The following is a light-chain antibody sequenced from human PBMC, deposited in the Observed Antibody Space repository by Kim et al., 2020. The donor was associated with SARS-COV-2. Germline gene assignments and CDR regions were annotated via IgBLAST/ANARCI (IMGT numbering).Light chain of an antibody. CDR3: QAWDSGVV. V-gene: IGLV3-1*01. CDR2: QDT. CDR1: KLGDKY. J-gene: IGLJ2*01. Sequence: SYELTQPPSVSVSPGQTASITCSGDKLGDKYACWYQQKPGQSPVLVIYQDTKRPSGIPERFSGSNSENTATLTISGTQAMDEADYYCQAWDSGVVFG.